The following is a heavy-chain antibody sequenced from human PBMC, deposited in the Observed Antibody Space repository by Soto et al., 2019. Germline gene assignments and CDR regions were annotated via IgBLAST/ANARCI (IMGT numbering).Heavy chain of an antibody. CDR1: GGSFSGYY. Sequence: SETLSLTCAVYGGSFSGYYWSWIRHPPGKGLEWIGEINHSGSINYNVSLKSRVTMSVDTSRNQFSLRLSSVTAADAALYYCARVPSRHYYYYDGMDVWGQGTTVIVSS. CDR3: ARVPSRHYYYYDGMDV. D-gene: IGHD6-13*01. CDR2: INHSGSI. V-gene: IGHV4-34*01. J-gene: IGHJ6*02.